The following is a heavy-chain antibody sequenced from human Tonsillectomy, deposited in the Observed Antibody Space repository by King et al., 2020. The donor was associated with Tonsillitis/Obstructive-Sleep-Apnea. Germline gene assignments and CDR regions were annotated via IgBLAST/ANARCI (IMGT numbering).Heavy chain of an antibody. CDR3: ARYRRKQWLNWFDP. CDR2: ISYDGRNK. Sequence: VQLVESGGGVVQPGRSLRLSCAASGFTFSSYAIHWVRQAPGKGLEWVAVISYDGRNKYYADSVKGRFTISRDNSKNTLYLQMNRLRAEDTAVYYCARYRRKQWLNWFDPWGQGTLVTVSS. CDR1: GFTFSSYA. D-gene: IGHD6-19*01. J-gene: IGHJ5*02. V-gene: IGHV3-30*04.